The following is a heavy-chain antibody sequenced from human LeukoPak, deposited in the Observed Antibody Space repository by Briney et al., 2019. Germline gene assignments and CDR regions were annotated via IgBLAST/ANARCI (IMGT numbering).Heavy chain of an antibody. CDR2: IYGSEDKT. V-gene: IGHV3-23*01. D-gene: IGHD2-15*01. CDR1: GLTFSNYA. J-gene: IGHJ5*02. Sequence: GGSLRLSCVASGLTFSNYAMSWVRQAPGKGLELVSGIYGSEDKTVYGDAVKGRFTISRDNSKNTLYLQMNSLRADDTAVYYCAKTQGYYDAWGQGALVTVSS. CDR3: AKTQGYYDA.